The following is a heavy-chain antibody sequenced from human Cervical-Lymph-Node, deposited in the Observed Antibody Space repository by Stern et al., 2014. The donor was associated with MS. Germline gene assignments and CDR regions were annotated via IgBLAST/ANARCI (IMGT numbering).Heavy chain of an antibody. CDR2: ISPDGGDK. D-gene: IGHD1-1*01. V-gene: IGHV3-30*04. CDR1: GFIFSSFP. J-gene: IGHJ3*02. Sequence: QVQLVESGGGVVQPGSSLRLTCTASGFIFSSFPTHWVRQAPGKGLEWVATISPDGGDKDYTDSVKGRFNISRDNSKSTLFLQMNTLRPEDTAVYYCSSGTYDGSFDIWGQGTMVTVS. CDR3: SSGTYDGSFDI.